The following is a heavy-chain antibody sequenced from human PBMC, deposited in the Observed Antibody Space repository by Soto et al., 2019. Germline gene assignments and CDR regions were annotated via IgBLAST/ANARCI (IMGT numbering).Heavy chain of an antibody. CDR3: XXDTDYGDAFDI. D-gene: IGHD4-17*01. J-gene: IGHJ3*02. Sequence: EVQLVESGGGLVQPGGSLRLSCEASGFSFSSYSMNWVRQAPGKGLEWLSYVKSSGTNIYYADSVKGRFTVSRDNGKNXLYLQMNXXXXEXXXXXXXXXDTDYGDAFDIWGQGTLVIVSA. V-gene: IGHV3-48*01. CDR1: GFSFSSYS. CDR2: VKSSGTNI.